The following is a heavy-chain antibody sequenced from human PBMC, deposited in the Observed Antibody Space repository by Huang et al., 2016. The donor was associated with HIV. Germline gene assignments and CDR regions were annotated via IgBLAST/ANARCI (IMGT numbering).Heavy chain of an antibody. J-gene: IGHJ3*02. D-gene: IGHD3-16*01. CDR1: GGPLSGHY. V-gene: IGHV4-34*01. Sequence: QVRLHQWGTGLVRPSETLSLTCAVYGGPLSGHYWSWVRLPPGGSLEWLGEGNHRGSAKYNPALKSRLSMSIDTSKKQFSLKLGSVTAADTALYYCARSLMGEDPFDIWGQGTLVTVSS. CDR2: GNHRGSA. CDR3: ARSLMGEDPFDI.